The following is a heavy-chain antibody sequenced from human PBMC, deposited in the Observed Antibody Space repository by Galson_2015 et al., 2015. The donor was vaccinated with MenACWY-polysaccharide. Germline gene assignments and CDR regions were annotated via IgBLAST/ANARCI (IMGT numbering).Heavy chain of an antibody. D-gene: IGHD3-10*01. CDR3: ARRATGWELFRQFFYYGMDI. Sequence: SLRLSCAVSGFTFNSYAMSWVRQAPGKGLEWVSAISGSGDNTYYADSVRGRFTISRDNSKNTLFLQMNSLRVEDTAVYYCARRATGWELFRQFFYYGMDIWGHGTTVPVSS. V-gene: IGHV3-23*01. CDR2: ISGSGDNT. J-gene: IGHJ6*02. CDR1: GFTFNSYA.